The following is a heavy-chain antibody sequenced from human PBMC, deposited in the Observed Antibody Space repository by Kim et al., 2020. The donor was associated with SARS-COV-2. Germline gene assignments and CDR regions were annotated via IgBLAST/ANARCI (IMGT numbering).Heavy chain of an antibody. D-gene: IGHD1-1*01. J-gene: IGHJ4*02. V-gene: IGHV3-11*05. CDR3: ARVPEGTTSAYYFDF. Sequence: ADSVNGRFTISRDNAKISLYLQVISLRPEDTAVYYCARVPEGTTSAYYFDFWGQGTLVTVSS.